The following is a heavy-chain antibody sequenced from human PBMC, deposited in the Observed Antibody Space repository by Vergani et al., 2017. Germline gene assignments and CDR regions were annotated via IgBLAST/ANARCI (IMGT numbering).Heavy chain of an antibody. J-gene: IGHJ3*02. CDR2: IKQDGSEK. Sequence: EVQLVESGGGLVQPGGSLRLSCAASGFTFSSYWMSWVRQAPGKGLEWVANIKQDGSEKYYVDSVKGRFTISRDNAKNSLYLQMNSLRAEDTAVYYCARESSYYDFWGGKTYAFDIWGQGTMVTVSS. D-gene: IGHD3-3*01. V-gene: IGHV3-7*01. CDR1: GFTFSSYW. CDR3: ARESSYYDFWGGKTYAFDI.